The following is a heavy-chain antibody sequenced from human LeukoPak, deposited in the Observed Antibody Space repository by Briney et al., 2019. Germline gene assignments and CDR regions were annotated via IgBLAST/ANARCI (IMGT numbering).Heavy chain of an antibody. CDR3: ARGCSTSRHHEKDYYYSGMDV. CDR2: INPKRWGT. V-gene: IGHV1-2*04. Sequence: ASVTVSCQACVYTFTGYFMHWVRQAPGKGLDWMDWINPKRWGTNDAQKSQGWVTMTRDTSISTAYMELSRLRSDDTAVYYCARGCSTSRHHEKDYYYSGMDVWGKGTTVTVSS. CDR1: VYTFTGYF. D-gene: IGHD2-2*01. J-gene: IGHJ6*04.